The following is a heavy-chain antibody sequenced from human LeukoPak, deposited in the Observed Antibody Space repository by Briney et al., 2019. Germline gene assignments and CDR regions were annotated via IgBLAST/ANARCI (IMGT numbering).Heavy chain of an antibody. J-gene: IGHJ3*02. D-gene: IGHD3-22*01. CDR1: GFTFSDHY. Sequence: PGGSLRPSCAASGFTFSDHYMDWVRQAPGKGLEWVGRTRNKANSYTTEYAASGKGRFTISRDDSENSLYLQMNSLKTEDTAVYYCARISLDSSGYYHAFDIWGQGTMVTVSS. V-gene: IGHV3-72*01. CDR2: TRNKANSYTT. CDR3: ARISLDSSGYYHAFDI.